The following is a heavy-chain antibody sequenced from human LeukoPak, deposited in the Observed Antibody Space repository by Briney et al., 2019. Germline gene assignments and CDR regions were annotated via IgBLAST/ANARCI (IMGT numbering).Heavy chain of an antibody. V-gene: IGHV3-74*01. CDR3: ARGNVGPDY. D-gene: IGHD1-1*01. J-gene: IGHJ4*02. CDR2: INNDGSDI. Sequence: ASLRLSCAASGFTFDDYAMHWVRQAPGKGLMWVSRINNDGSDIRYADSVKGRFTMSRDNAQNTLYLQMNSLRAEDTAVYYCARGNVGPDYWGQGTLVTVSS. CDR1: GFTFDDYA.